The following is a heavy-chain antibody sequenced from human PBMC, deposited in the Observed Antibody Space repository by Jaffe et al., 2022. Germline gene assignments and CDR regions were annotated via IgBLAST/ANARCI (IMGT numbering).Heavy chain of an antibody. CDR3: ACYYDFWSGYPWGASGYYMDV. Sequence: QVQLVQSGSELKKPGASVKVSCKASGYTFTSYAMNWVRQAPGQGLEWMGWINTNTGNPTYAQGFTGRFVFSLDTSVSTAYLQISSLKAEDTAVYYCACYYDFWSGYPWGASGYYMDVWGKGTTVTVSS. J-gene: IGHJ6*03. CDR2: INTNTGNP. V-gene: IGHV7-4-1*02. CDR1: GYTFTSYA. D-gene: IGHD3-3*01.